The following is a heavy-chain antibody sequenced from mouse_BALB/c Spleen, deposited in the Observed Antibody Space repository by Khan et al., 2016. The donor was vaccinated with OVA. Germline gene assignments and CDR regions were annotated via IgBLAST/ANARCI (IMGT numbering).Heavy chain of an antibody. CDR3: ARKGLGRDFDY. J-gene: IGHJ2*02. CDR1: GYTFINYW. Sequence: VQLQQSGAELAKPGASVKMSCKASGYTFINYWILWVKQRPGQGLEWIGYINPSSGYTEYNQNFQDKATLTADKSSSTAYIQLSIQTCEDSTVYYCARKGLGRDFDYWGQGTSVTVSS. V-gene: IGHV1-7*01. CDR2: INPSSGYT. D-gene: IGHD3-3*01.